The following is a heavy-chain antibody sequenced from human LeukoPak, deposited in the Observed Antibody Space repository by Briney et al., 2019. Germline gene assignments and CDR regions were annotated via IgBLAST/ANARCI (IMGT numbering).Heavy chain of an antibody. CDR2: IYSDNT. CDR1: GFTVSSNS. CDR3: ASGGIYYGAAFDF. V-gene: IGHV3-53*01. D-gene: IGHD1-26*01. J-gene: IGHJ4*02. Sequence: PGGSLRLSCTVSGFTVSSNSMSWVRQAPGKGLEWVSFIYSDNTHYSDSVKGRFTISRDNAKNSLYLQMNSLRAEDTALYYCASGGIYYGAAFDFWGQGTLVTVSS.